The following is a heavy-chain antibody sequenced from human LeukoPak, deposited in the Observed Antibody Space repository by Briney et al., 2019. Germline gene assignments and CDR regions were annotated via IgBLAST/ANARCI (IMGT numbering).Heavy chain of an antibody. V-gene: IGHV3-74*01. J-gene: IGHJ4*02. CDR2: INTDGSST. CDR1: GFNFSAYW. D-gene: IGHD3-3*01. CDR3: ARDVYDFWSGYYLDY. Sequence: GGSLRLSCAASGFNFSAYWMHWVRQVPGKGLEWVSRINTDGSSTSYADSVKGRSTISRDNAKNSLYLQMNSLRAEDTAVYYCARDVYDFWSGYYLDYWGQGTLVTVSS.